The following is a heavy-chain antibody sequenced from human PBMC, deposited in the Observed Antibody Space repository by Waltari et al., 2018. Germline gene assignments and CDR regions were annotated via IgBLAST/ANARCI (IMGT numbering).Heavy chain of an antibody. J-gene: IGHJ6*02. CDR1: GYTFTSYD. CDR3: ARTPYSGSTYGMDV. V-gene: IGHV1-8*03. CDR2: MNPNSGNT. Sequence: QVQLVQSGAEVKKPGASVKVSCKASGYTFTSYDITWVRQATGQGLEWMGWMNPNSGNTGYAQKFQGRVTITRNTSISTAYMELSSLRSEDTAVYYCARTPYSGSTYGMDVWGQGTTVTVSS. D-gene: IGHD1-26*01.